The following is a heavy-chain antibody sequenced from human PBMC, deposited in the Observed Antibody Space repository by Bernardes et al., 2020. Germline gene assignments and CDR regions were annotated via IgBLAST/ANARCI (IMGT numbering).Heavy chain of an antibody. J-gene: IGHJ6*04. CDR2: IYYRGTT. Sequence: SETLSLTCTVSGGSVNFYYWSWIRQPPGGGLEWIGYIYYRGTTLYNPSLQSRATMSVDTSKNQVYLSLVSATAADTAIYYCARHDAVATLSHGMGVWGVGTAVTVSP. CDR3: ARHDAVATLSHGMGV. CDR1: GGSVNFYY. V-gene: IGHV4-59*08. D-gene: IGHD6-19*01.